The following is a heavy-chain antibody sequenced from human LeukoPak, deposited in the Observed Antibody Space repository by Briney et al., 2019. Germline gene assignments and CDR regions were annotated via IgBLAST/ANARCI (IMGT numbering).Heavy chain of an antibody. V-gene: IGHV1-8*01. CDR3: ARAEEYSYYYYMDV. Sequence: ASVKVSCKASGYTFTSYDINWVRQATGQGLEWMGWMNPNSGNTGYAQKFQGRVTMTRNTSISTAYMELSSLRSEDTAVYYCARAEEYSYYYYMDVWGKGTTVTVSS. CDR2: MNPNSGNT. CDR1: GYTFTSYD. J-gene: IGHJ6*03. D-gene: IGHD6-6*01.